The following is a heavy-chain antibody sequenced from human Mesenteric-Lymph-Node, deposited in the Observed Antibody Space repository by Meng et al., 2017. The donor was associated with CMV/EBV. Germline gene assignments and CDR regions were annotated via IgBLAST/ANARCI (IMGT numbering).Heavy chain of an antibody. V-gene: IGHV4-59*08. CDR3: ARIGYDTPERNY. D-gene: IGHD5-12*01. J-gene: IGHJ4*02. CDR2: IYHSGNT. CDR1: GGSISSYY. Sequence: SETLSLTCTVSGGSISSYYWSWIRQPPGKGLEWIGTIYHSGNTYYNSSLKSRVTISVDTSKNQFSLKLNSVIAADTAVYYCARIGYDTPERNYWGQGTLVTVSS.